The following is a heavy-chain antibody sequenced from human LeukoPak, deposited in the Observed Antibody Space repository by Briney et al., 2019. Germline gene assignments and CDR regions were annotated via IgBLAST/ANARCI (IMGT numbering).Heavy chain of an antibody. V-gene: IGHV3-30*02. Sequence: GGSLRLFCAASGFTFSSYGMHWVRQAPGKGLEWVAFIRYAGSNKYYADSVKGRFTISRDNSKNTLYLQMDSLRAGDTAVYSCAKFGYDTDASDVWGQGTMVTVSS. CDR2: IRYAGSNK. D-gene: IGHD3-22*01. CDR3: AKFGYDTDASDV. J-gene: IGHJ3*01. CDR1: GFTFSSYG.